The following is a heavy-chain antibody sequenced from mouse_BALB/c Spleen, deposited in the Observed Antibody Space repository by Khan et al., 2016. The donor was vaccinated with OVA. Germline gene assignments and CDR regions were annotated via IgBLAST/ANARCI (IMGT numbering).Heavy chain of an antibody. CDR3: ARDYGYVEY. CDR1: GYSITSDYA. V-gene: IGHV3-2*02. D-gene: IGHD1-1*01. Sequence: EVQLQESGPGLVKPSQSLSLSCTVTGYSITSDYARNWIRQFPGNKLEWMGNISYSGYTSYKPSIKSQISLHRDTSKNQFFLQLNSVTTEDTATYFCARDYGYVEYWGQGTTLTVSS. CDR2: ISYSGYT. J-gene: IGHJ2*01.